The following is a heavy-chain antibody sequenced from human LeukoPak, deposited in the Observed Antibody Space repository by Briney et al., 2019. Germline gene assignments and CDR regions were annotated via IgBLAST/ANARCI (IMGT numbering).Heavy chain of an antibody. J-gene: IGHJ6*02. CDR2: MNPNSGNT. D-gene: IGHD3-9*01. CDR1: GYTFTGYY. Sequence: ASVKVSCKASGYTFTGYYMHWVRQATGQGLEWMGWMNPNSGNTGYAQKFQGRVTMTRNTSISTAYMELSSLRSEDTAVYYCARYILTGYYYYYYGMDVWGQGTTVTVSS. CDR3: ARYILTGYYYYYYGMDV. V-gene: IGHV1-8*02.